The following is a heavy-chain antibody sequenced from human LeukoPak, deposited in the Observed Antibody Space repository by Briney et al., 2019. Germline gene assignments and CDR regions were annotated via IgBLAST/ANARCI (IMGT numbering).Heavy chain of an antibody. J-gene: IGHJ4*02. V-gene: IGHV3-48*03. CDR1: GFTFSSYE. CDR3: ARGYYDYVWGSYRPYYFDY. Sequence: GGSLRLSCAASGFTFSSYEMNWVRQAPGKGLEWVSYISSSGSTIYYADSVKGRFTISRDNDKNSLYLQMNSLRADDTAVYYCARGYYDYVWGSYRPYYFDYWGQGTLVTVSS. D-gene: IGHD3-16*02. CDR2: ISSSGSTI.